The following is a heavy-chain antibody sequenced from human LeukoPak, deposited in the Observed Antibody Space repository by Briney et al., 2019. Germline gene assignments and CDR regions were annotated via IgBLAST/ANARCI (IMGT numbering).Heavy chain of an antibody. CDR1: GFTFDDYA. CDR3: AKERAYSGYDVGVFDY. J-gene: IGHJ4*02. V-gene: IGHV3-43D*04. Sequence: GGSLRLSCAASGFTFDDYAMHWVRQAPGKGLEWVSLISWDGGSTYCADSVKGRFTISRDNTKNSLYLQMNSLRAEDTALYYCAKERAYSGYDVGVFDYWGQGTLATVSS. D-gene: IGHD5-12*01. CDR2: ISWDGGST.